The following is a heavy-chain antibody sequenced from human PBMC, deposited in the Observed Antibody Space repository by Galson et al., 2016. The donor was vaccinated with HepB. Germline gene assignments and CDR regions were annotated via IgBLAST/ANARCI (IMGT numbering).Heavy chain of an antibody. CDR1: GYSFISYG. CDR2: ISAYNGNT. Sequence: SVKVSCKASGYSFISYGISWVRQTPGQGLEWMGWISAYNGNTNYAQKFQGRVTMTTDKSTRTAYMELGSLRSDDTAVYYCARQNGITIFGVVSPSFMDVWGQGTTVTVSS. CDR3: ARQNGITIFGVVSPSFMDV. J-gene: IGHJ6*02. D-gene: IGHD3-3*01. V-gene: IGHV1-18*01.